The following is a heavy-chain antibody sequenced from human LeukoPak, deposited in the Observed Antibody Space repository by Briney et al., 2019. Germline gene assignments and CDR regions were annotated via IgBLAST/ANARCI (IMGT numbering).Heavy chain of an antibody. CDR3: AREAIAARPGGY. CDR2: INPNSGGT. D-gene: IGHD6-6*01. J-gene: IGHJ4*02. Sequence: GASVKVSCKASGYTFTGYYMHWVRQAPGQGLEWMGWINPNSGGTNYAQKFQGRVTMTRDTSISTVYMELSRLRSDDTAVYYCAREAIAARPGGYWGQGTLVTVSS. CDR1: GYTFTGYY. V-gene: IGHV1-2*02.